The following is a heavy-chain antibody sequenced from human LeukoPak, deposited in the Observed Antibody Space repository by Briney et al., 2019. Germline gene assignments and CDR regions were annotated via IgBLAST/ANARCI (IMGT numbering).Heavy chain of an antibody. D-gene: IGHD4-11*01. CDR3: ARTYSNYVGKYFQH. CDR2: INPNSGGT. Sequence: ASVKVSCKASGYPFTGYYMHWVRQAPGQGLEWMGWINPNSGGTNYAQKFQGRVTMTRDTSISTAYMELSRLRSDDTAVYYCARTYSNYVGKYFQHWGQGTLVTVSS. V-gene: IGHV1-2*02. J-gene: IGHJ1*01. CDR1: GYPFTGYY.